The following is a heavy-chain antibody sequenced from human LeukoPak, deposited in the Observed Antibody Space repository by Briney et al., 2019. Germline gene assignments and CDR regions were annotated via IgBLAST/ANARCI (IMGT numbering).Heavy chain of an antibody. CDR2: INPNSGDT. CDR3: ARSPEMEGNWFDP. V-gene: IGHV1-2*02. J-gene: IGHJ5*02. CDR1: GYTFTVDF. Sequence: ASMKVSCKASGYTFTVDFIHCVRQAPGQGLEWMGWINPNSGDTNYAQKFQGRVTMTSDTSISTAYMEMSGLGSDDTAVYYCARSPEMEGNWFDPWGQGTLLTVSS. D-gene: IGHD1-1*01.